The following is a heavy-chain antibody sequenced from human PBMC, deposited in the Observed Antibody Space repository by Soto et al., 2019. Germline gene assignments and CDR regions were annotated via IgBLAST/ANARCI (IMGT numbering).Heavy chain of an antibody. CDR3: ARGRRKQLVLSYMDV. Sequence: EVQLVESGGGLVQPGGSLRLSCAASGFTFSSYDMHWVRQATGKGLEWVSAIGTAGDTYYPGSVKGRFTISRENAKNSLYLQMNGLRAGDTAVYYCARGRRKQLVLSYMDVWGKGTTVTVSS. CDR1: GFTFSSYD. CDR2: IGTAGDT. V-gene: IGHV3-13*01. J-gene: IGHJ6*03. D-gene: IGHD6-13*01.